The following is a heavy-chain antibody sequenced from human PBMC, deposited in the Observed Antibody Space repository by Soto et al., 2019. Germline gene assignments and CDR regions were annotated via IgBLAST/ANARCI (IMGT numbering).Heavy chain of an antibody. D-gene: IGHD2-15*01. J-gene: IGHJ4*02. CDR2: IYHSGST. Sequence: SETLSLTCAVSGYSISSDYYWGWIRQPPGKGLEWIGSIYHSGSTYYNPSLKSRVTISVDTSKNQFSLKLSSVTAADTAVYYCARKRIKNVGYCSGGSCPYYFDYWGQGTLVTVS. CDR3: ARKRIKNVGYCSGGSCPYYFDY. V-gene: IGHV4-38-2*01. CDR1: GYSISSDYY.